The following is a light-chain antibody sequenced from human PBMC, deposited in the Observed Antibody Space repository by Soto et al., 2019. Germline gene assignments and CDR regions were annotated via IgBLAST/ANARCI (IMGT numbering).Light chain of an antibody. V-gene: IGKV4-1*01. CDR2: WAS. CDR1: QSVLYSSKNKNF. CDR3: QQYYSPLIT. Sequence: DIVMTQSPDSLAVSLGERATINCKSSQSVLYSSKNKNFLAWYQQKPGQPPKLLIYWASTRDSGVPDRFSGSGSGTDFTLTISSLQAEDVAVYFCQQYYSPLITFGGGTKVEIK. J-gene: IGKJ4*01.